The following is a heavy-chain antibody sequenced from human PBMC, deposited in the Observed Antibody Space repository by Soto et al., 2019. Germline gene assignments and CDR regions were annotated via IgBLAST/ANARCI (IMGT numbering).Heavy chain of an antibody. Sequence: KPSETLSLTCTVSGVSLSSSYWSWIRQSPGTGLEWIGYIYYTGTTNYNPSRKRRVTISLDTAKNQFSLNVNSLTTADTAVYFCARGGNRYSNTASGVGGFDFWGQGTLVTVSS. J-gene: IGHJ4*02. D-gene: IGHD5-12*01. CDR3: ARGGNRYSNTASGVGGFDF. V-gene: IGHV4-59*01. CDR2: IYYTGTT. CDR1: GVSLSSSY.